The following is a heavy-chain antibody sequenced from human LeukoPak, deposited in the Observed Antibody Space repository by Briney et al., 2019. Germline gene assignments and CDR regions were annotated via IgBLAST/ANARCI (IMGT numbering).Heavy chain of an antibody. CDR1: GGTFSSYA. V-gene: IGHV1-69*01. CDR3: ARDYGAYYDILTGHSGAFDI. D-gene: IGHD3-9*01. CDR2: IIPIFGTA. Sequence: SVKVSCTASGGTFSSYAISWVRQAPGQGLEWMGGIIPIFGTANYAQKFQGRVTITADESTSTAYMELSSLRSEDTAVYYCARDYGAYYDILTGHSGAFDIWGQGTMVTVSS. J-gene: IGHJ3*02.